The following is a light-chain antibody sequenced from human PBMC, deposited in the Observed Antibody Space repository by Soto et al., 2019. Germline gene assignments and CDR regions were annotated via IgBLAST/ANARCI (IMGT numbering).Light chain of an antibody. CDR2: EVN. V-gene: IGLV2-23*02. CDR3: CSYAGSTTHYV. CDR1: SSDVGYYNL. J-gene: IGLJ1*01. Sequence: QSVLTQPAAVSGSTGQSITISCTGTSSDVGYYNLVSWYQQHPGKAPKLIIYEVNKRPSGFSNRFSGSKSGNTASLTISGLQAEDKADYYCCSYAGSTTHYVFGTGTKLTVL.